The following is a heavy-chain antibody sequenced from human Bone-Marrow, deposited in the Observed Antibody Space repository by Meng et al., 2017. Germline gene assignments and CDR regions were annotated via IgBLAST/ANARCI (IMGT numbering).Heavy chain of an antibody. Sequence: QVQLQESGPGLVNPSGTLSLTWGVSGASVSSGYWGTWVRQPPGKGLEWIGEFHHSGTTNYNPSLRSRVTISVDTSKNQFSLRLTSVTAADTAVYYCAASPGWWRIDSWGQGTLVTVSS. CDR1: GASVSSGYW. J-gene: IGHJ4*02. CDR3: AASPGWWRIDS. V-gene: IGHV4-4*02. D-gene: IGHD6-19*01. CDR2: FHHSGTT.